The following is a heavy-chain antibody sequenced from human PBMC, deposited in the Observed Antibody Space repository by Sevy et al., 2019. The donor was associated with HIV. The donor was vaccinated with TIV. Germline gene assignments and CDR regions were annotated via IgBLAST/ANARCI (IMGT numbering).Heavy chain of an antibody. CDR3: ARDLPPSATTVAHFDC. D-gene: IGHD4-17*01. CDR2: ISNSGTSM. J-gene: IGHJ4*02. CDR1: GFTFSSYE. Sequence: GGSLRLSCVASGFTFSSYEMNWVRQAPGKGLEWVSYISNSGTSMYYSDSVKGRFTISRDNARNSLYLQMNSLIAEDTAVYYCARDLPPSATTVAHFDCWGQGTLVTVSS. V-gene: IGHV3-48*03.